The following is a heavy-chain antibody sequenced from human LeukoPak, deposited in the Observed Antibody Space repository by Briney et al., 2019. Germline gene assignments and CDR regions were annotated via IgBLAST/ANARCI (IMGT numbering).Heavy chain of an antibody. V-gene: IGHV4-4*07. CDR3: AKEGAAPGPDFDY. Sequence: SETLSLTCNVSGASIRHYYWSWIRQPAGKGLEWIGRIVPSGSTDYNPSLKSRVTMLVDTYKSQFSLKLNSVTAADTAVYYCAKEGAAPGPDFDYWGQGTLVIVSS. D-gene: IGHD6-13*01. CDR2: IVPSGST. J-gene: IGHJ4*02. CDR1: GASIRHYY.